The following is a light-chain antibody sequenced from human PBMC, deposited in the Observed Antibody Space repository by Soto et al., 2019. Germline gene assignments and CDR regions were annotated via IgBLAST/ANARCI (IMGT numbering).Light chain of an antibody. CDR2: DDK. CDR3: QVCETVRDHNSV. CDR1: NIGAKS. V-gene: IGLV3-21*02. Sequence: SYEMTQPPSVSVSPGQTASITCAGNNIGAKSVHWVQQRPGQAPVLVVYDDKKRPSRIPERFSGSNSGNTATLTISSVESEDEADYYCQVCETVRDHNSVFGDGTKVTVL. J-gene: IGLJ1*01.